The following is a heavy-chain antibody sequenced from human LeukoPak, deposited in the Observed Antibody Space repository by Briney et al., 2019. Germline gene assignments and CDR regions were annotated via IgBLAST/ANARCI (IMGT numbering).Heavy chain of an antibody. Sequence: ASVKVSCKASGYTFTSYGISWVRQAPGQGLEWMGCINPNSGDTNYAQKFQGRVTMTRDTSISTAYMELSRLRSDDTAVYYCARDSTYYDSSDYYSSQGYWGQGTLVTVSS. J-gene: IGHJ4*02. CDR3: ARDSTYYDSSDYYSSQGY. D-gene: IGHD3-22*01. V-gene: IGHV1-2*02. CDR1: GYTFTSYG. CDR2: INPNSGDT.